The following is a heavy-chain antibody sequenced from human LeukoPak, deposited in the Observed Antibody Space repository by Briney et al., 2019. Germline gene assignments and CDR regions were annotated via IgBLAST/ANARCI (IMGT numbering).Heavy chain of an antibody. D-gene: IGHD3-16*01. J-gene: IGHJ4*02. CDR1: GYTFTGYY. V-gene: IGHV1-2*02. Sequence: ASVKVSCKASGYTFTGYYTHWVRQAPGQGLEWMGWINPNSGGTNYAQKFQGRVTMTRDTSISTAYMELTRLRSDDTAVYYCARSTGTTFGFPDCWGQGTLVTVSS. CDR2: INPNSGGT. CDR3: ARSTGTTFGFPDC.